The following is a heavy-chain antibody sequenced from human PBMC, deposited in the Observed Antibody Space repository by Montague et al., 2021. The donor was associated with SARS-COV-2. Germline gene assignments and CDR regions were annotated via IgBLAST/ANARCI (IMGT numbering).Heavy chain of an antibody. D-gene: IGHD3-10*01. CDR1: GITFSSYA. Sequence: SLRLSCAASGITFSSYAMHWVRQAPGKGLEWVSDISNNGSNKYYXDSVKGRFTISRDNSKNTLYLQMNSLRAEDTAVYYCAREGLSGSNYRFLDYWGQGTLVTVSS. J-gene: IGHJ4*02. V-gene: IGHV3-30-3*01. CDR2: ISNNGSNK. CDR3: AREGLSGSNYRFLDY.